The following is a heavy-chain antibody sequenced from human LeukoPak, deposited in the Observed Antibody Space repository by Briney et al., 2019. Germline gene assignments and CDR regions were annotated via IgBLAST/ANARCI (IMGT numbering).Heavy chain of an antibody. CDR1: GITLSNYG. J-gene: IGHJ4*02. Sequence: AGGSLRLSCAVSGITLSNYGMSWVRQAPGKGLEWVAGISDGGGSRNYADSVKGRFTISRDNPKNTLYLQMNSLRAEDTAVYFCAERGVVIRAVIIVGFHKEACYFDYWGQGALVTVSS. CDR2: ISDGGGSR. D-gene: IGHD3-10*01. CDR3: AERGVVIRAVIIVGFHKEACYFDY. V-gene: IGHV3-23*01.